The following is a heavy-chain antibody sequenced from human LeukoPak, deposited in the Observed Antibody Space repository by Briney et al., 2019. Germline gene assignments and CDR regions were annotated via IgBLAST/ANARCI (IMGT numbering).Heavy chain of an antibody. CDR2: INPSGGST. Sequence: ASVKVSCTASGYTFTSNYIHWVRQAPGQGLEWMGIINPSGGSTSYAQKFQGRVTMTRDTSTSTVYMELSSLRSEDTAVYYCARNSGYDNYYYYYGMDVWGQGTTVTVSS. J-gene: IGHJ6*02. CDR3: ARNSGYDNYYYYYGMDV. V-gene: IGHV1-46*01. D-gene: IGHD3-3*01. CDR1: GYTFTSNY.